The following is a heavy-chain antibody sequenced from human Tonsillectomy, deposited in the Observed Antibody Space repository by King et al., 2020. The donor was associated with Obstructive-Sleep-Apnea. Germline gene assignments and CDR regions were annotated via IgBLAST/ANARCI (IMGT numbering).Heavy chain of an antibody. Sequence: VQLQESGPGLVKPSQTLSLTCTVSGGSISSGDYYWSWIRQHPGKGLEWIGYIYYSGSTYYNPSLESRVTMSVDTSKNQLSLKLSSVTVADTAVYYCAGGGTGRGSLSYYGMDVWGQGTTVTVSS. D-gene: IGHD3-10*01. V-gene: IGHV4-31*03. J-gene: IGHJ6*02. CDR3: AGGGTGRGSLSYYGMDV. CDR1: GGSISSGDYY. CDR2: IYYSGST.